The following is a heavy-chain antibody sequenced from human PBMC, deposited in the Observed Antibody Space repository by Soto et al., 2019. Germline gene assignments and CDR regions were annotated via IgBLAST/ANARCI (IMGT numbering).Heavy chain of an antibody. CDR2: IIPIAGTA. CDR3: VRAGYNGSGTYNWFDT. CDR1: GGPCMSYA. D-gene: IGHD3-10*01. V-gene: IGHV1-69*13. Sequence: VKVSCRASGGPCMSYAIIWVRQGPGQGLQWMGGIIPIAGTAHYEQTLQCRVTITADESTSTAYMELRSLRAEDTAVYFCVRAGYNGSGTYNWFDTWGRGTLVTFSS. J-gene: IGHJ5*02.